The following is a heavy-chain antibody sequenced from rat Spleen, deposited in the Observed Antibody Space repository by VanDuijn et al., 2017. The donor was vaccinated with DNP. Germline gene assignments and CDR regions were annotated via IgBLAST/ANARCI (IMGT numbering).Heavy chain of an antibody. V-gene: IGHV5S10*01. CDR2: IIYNSGST. D-gene: IGHD1-2*01. Sequence: EVQLVESGGGLVQPGRSLKLSCAASGFTFSDYAMAWVRQSPKKGLEWVATIIYNSGSTFYRDSVKGRFSVSRDNAKSTLFLQMASLRSEDTATYYCATHGSIATISTGAMDVWGQGTSVTVSS. J-gene: IGHJ4*01. CDR1: GFTFSDYA. CDR3: ATHGSIATISTGAMDV.